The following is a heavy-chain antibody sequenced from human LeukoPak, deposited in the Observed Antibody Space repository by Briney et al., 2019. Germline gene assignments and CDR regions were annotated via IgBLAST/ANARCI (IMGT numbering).Heavy chain of an antibody. J-gene: IGHJ4*02. CDR1: GYTFTSYY. Sequence: ASVKVSCKASGYTFTSYYMHWVRQAPGQGLEWMGIINPSGGSTSYAQKFQGRDTMTRDTSTSTVYMELSSLRSEDTAVYYCVVVVITTSFDYWGQGTLVTVSS. CDR3: VVVVITTSFDY. D-gene: IGHD3-22*01. V-gene: IGHV1-46*01. CDR2: INPSGGST.